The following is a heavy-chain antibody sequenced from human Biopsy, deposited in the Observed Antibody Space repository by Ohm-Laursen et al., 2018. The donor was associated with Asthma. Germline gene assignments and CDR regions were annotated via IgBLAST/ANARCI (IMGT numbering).Heavy chain of an antibody. CDR1: GYNFIGFA. CDR3: ARTYYDFLTGQVKDVFGV. Sequence: ASVKVSCKTSGYNFIGFAIHWVRQAPGQRLEWMGWVNTGNGDTKYSQKLQGRVTITRDTSASTAYMELRSLRSEDTATYYCARTYYDFLTGQVKDVFGVWGQGTMVTVSS. D-gene: IGHD3-9*01. CDR2: VNTGNGDT. V-gene: IGHV1-3*04. J-gene: IGHJ3*01.